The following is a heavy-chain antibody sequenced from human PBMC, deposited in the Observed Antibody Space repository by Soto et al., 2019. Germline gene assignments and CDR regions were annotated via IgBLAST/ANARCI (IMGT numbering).Heavy chain of an antibody. CDR1: GFTLSSHA. CDR3: ARDAEGWSDCHLGY. D-gene: IGHD1-26*01. V-gene: IGHV3-30-3*01. J-gene: IGHJ4*02. CDR2: ILSDGSNK. Sequence: QVQLVESGGGVVQPGRSLRLSCAVSGFTLSSHAMHWVRWAPGKELEWVALILSDGSNKYYADSVKGRFTTPRDNSKNTMYLQKNSLSVEDTAVYYCARDAEGWSDCHLGYWGQGARVTVSS.